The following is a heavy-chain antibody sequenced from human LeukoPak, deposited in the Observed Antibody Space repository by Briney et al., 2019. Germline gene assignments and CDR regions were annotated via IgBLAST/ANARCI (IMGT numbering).Heavy chain of an antibody. CDR2: INQDGSEK. D-gene: IGHD3-3*01. CDR3: ARDQGFSYYYYYMDV. J-gene: IGHJ6*03. Sequence: GGSLRLSCAASEFTFSTYEMNWVRQAPGKGLEWVANINQDGSEKYYVDSVKGRLTISRDNAKNSLYLQMNSLRAEDTAVYYCARDQGFSYYYYYMDVWGKGTTVTVSS. CDR1: EFTFSTYE. V-gene: IGHV3-7*01.